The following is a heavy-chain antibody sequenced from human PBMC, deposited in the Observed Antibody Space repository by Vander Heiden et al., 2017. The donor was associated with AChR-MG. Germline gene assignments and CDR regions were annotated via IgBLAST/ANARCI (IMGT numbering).Heavy chain of an antibody. V-gene: IGHV1-58*01. CDR1: GFTFTSSA. CDR2: IVVGSGNT. D-gene: IGHD4-17*01. Sequence: QLQLVQSGPEVKKPGTSVKVSCKASGFTFTSSAVQWVRQARGQRLEWIGWIVVGSGNTNYAQKFQERFTITRDMSTSTAYMELSSLRSEDTPVYYCAADVWAHGDFNYYYYYMDVWGDGPTVTVSS. CDR3: AADVWAHGDFNYYYYYMDV. J-gene: IGHJ6*03.